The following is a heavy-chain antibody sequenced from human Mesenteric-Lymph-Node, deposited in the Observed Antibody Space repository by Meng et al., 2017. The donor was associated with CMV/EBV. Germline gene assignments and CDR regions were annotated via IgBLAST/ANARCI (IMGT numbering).Heavy chain of an antibody. CDR3: ARGGYQVFDWFAFDI. CDR1: GYSISSSSYY. D-gene: IGHD3-9*01. Sequence: SETLSLTCTVSGYSISSSSYYWSWIRQPPGKGLEWIGYIYYSGSTNYNPSLKSRVTISVDTSKNQFSLKLSSVTAADTAVYYCARGGYQVFDWFAFDIWGQGTMVTVSS. J-gene: IGHJ3*02. CDR2: IYYSGST. V-gene: IGHV4-61*01.